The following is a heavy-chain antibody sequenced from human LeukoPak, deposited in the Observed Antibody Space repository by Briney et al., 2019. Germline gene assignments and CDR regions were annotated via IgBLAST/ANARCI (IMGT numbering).Heavy chain of an antibody. CDR2: IITIFGTA. J-gene: IGHJ6*03. D-gene: IGHD2-15*01. CDR3: ARAQDRGYCSGGSCYAPHFNYYYYYMDV. Sequence: ASVKVSCKASGGTFSSYAISWVRQAPGQGLEWMGGIITIFGTANYAQKFQGRVTITTDESTSTAYMELSSLRSEDTAVYYCARAQDRGYCSGGSCYAPHFNYYYYYMDVWGKGTMVTVSS. V-gene: IGHV1-69*05. CDR1: GGTFSSYA.